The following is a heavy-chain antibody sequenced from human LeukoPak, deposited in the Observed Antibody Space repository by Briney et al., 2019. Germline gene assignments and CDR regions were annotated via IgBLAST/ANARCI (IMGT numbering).Heavy chain of an antibody. CDR1: GGSISSRSYY. D-gene: IGHD6-13*01. CDR3: ARRSQTAAGRGIDY. CDR2: MSNSGST. V-gene: IGHV4-39*01. Sequence: SETLSLTCTVSGGSISSRSYYWAWIRQPPGKGLEWIGTMSNSGSTYYNPSLKSRVTISGDTSKNQFSLKLSSMTAADTAVFYCARRSQTAAGRGIDYWGQGTLVTVSS. J-gene: IGHJ4*02.